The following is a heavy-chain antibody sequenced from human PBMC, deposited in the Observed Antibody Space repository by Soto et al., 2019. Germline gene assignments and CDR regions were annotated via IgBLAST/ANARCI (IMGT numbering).Heavy chain of an antibody. V-gene: IGHV3-23*01. CDR1: GFTFSNFA. Sequence: GGSQRLSCVASGFTFSNFAMAWVRQAPGEGLEWVSAISGSGDDTFYADTMKGRFTISRDNSKDTLYLQINSLRAEDTAVYYCANPIPKTGTTFGFWGQGTLVTVSS. J-gene: IGHJ4*02. CDR2: ISGSGDDT. D-gene: IGHD1-1*01. CDR3: ANPIPKTGTTFGF.